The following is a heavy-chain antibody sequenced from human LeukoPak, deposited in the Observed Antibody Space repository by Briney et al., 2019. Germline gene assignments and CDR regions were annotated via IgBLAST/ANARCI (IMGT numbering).Heavy chain of an antibody. J-gene: IGHJ4*02. CDR1: GFTFSSYA. D-gene: IGHD6-19*01. CDR3: AKAPYSSGWSDYFDY. V-gene: IGHV3-23*01. Sequence: PGGSLRLSCAASGFTFSSYAMSWVRQAPGKGLEWVSAISGSGGSTYYADSVKGRFTISRDNSKNTLYLQMNSLRAEDTAVYYCAKAPYSSGWSDYFDYWGQGTLVTVSS. CDR2: ISGSGGST.